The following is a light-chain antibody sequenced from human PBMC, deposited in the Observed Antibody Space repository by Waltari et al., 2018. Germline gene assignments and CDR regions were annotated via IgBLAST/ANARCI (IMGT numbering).Light chain of an antibody. CDR3: QQYFSTLTLT. CDR1: QGISNS. CDR2: ASS. Sequence: DIQMTQSPSSLSASVGHRVTITCRASQGISNSLAWYQQKPGKAPKLLLYASSRLESGVPSRFSGSGSGTDYSLTISSLQPEDFATYYCQQYFSTLTLTFGGGTKVEIK. V-gene: IGKV1-NL1*01. J-gene: IGKJ4*01.